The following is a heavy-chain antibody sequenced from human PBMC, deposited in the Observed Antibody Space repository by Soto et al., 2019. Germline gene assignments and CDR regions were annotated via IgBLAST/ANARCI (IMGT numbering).Heavy chain of an antibody. CDR1: GFTFGDTP. V-gene: IGHV3-15*07. D-gene: IGHD6-13*01. CDR2: LKSKSDGGAT. Sequence: EVQLVQSGGRLVKPGGSVRLSCAASGFTFGDTPMNWVRQAPGKGLEWVGRLKSKSDGGATDLAAAVRGRFTISRHASTNALNLQMDSLKTEDTAVYYCIAGSNTKGAKPFDYWGQGALVTVSS. J-gene: IGHJ4*01. CDR3: IAGSNTKGAKPFDY.